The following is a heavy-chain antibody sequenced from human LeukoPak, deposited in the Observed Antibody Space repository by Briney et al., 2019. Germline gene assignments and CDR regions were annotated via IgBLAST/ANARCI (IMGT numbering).Heavy chain of an antibody. Sequence: PGGSLRLSCAASGFTFSSYSMNWVRQAPGKGLEWVSSISSSSSYIYYADSVKGRFTISRDNAKNSLYLQMNSLRAEDTAVYYCARDRGIAVGDYYYYGMDVWGQGTTVTVSS. CDR2: ISSSSSYI. D-gene: IGHD6-19*01. J-gene: IGHJ6*02. CDR1: GFTFSSYS. V-gene: IGHV3-21*01. CDR3: ARDRGIAVGDYYYYGMDV.